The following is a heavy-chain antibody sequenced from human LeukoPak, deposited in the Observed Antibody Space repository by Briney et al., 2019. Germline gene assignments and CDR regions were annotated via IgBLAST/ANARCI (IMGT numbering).Heavy chain of an antibody. D-gene: IGHD6-13*01. CDR2: ISSSSSYI. CDR3: ARGTLKAAATDFDY. J-gene: IGHJ4*02. V-gene: IGHV3-21*04. CDR1: GFTFSSYS. Sequence: GGSLRLSCAASGFTFSSYSMNWVRQAPGKGLEWVSSISSSSSYIYYADSVKGRFTISRDNAKNSLYLQMNSLRAEDTALYYCARGTLKAAATDFDYWGQGTLVTVSS.